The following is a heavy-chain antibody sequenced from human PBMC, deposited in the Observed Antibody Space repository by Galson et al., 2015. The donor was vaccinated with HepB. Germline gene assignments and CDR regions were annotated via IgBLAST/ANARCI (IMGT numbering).Heavy chain of an antibody. J-gene: IGHJ4*02. V-gene: IGHV1-69*13. D-gene: IGHD3-10*01. CDR1: GGTFSSYA. CDR2: IIPIFGTA. CDR3: ARDLVRFGGYFDY. Sequence: SVKVSCKASGGTFSSYAISWVRQAPGQGLEWMGGIIPIFGTANYAQKFQGRVTITADESTSTAYMELNSLRSEDTAVYYCARDLVRFGGYFDYWGQGTLVTVSS.